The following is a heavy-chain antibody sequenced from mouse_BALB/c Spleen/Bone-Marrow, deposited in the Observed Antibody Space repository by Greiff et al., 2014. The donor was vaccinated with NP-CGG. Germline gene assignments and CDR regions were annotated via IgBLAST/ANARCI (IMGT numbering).Heavy chain of an antibody. V-gene: IGHV1S81*02. D-gene: IGHD2-1*01. J-gene: IGHJ4*01. Sequence: VKLQESGDELVKPGASVKLSCMASGFTSTSYWIHWVKQRPGQGPEWIGEINPSNGRTNYNEKFKRKATLTEDKSSSTAYMQLGSLTSEDSAVYYCARDGNYRYAMDYWGQGTSVTVSS. CDR2: INPSNGRT. CDR3: ARDGNYRYAMDY. CDR1: GFTSTSYW.